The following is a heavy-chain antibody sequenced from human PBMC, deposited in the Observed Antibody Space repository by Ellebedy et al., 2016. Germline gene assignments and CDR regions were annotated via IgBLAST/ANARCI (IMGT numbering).Heavy chain of an antibody. CDR3: ARGGEGVAEFGV. V-gene: IGHV4-59*12. J-gene: IGHJ6*03. CDR1: GGSISSYY. CDR2: IYYSGST. Sequence: SETLSLXXTVSGGSISSYYWSWIRQPPGKGLEWIGYIYYSGSTNYNPSLKSRVTISVDTSKNQFSLKLSSVTAADTAVYYCARGGEGVAEFGVWGKGTTVTVSS. D-gene: IGHD3-10*01.